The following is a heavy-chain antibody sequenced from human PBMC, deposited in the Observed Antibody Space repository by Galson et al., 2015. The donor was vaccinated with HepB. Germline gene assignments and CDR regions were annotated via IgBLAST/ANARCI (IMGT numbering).Heavy chain of an antibody. D-gene: IGHD3-22*01. Sequence: SLRLSCAASGFAFSNYAMTWVRQAPGKGLEWVSGIGGSGDGAYYADSVKGRFTISRDDSKNTVYLQMNSLTAADPATYYCAKVVGGPFLLPSGFDHWGRGALVTVSS. V-gene: IGHV3-23*01. CDR3: AKVVGGPFLLPSGFDH. J-gene: IGHJ4*02. CDR2: IGGSGDGA. CDR1: GFAFSNYA.